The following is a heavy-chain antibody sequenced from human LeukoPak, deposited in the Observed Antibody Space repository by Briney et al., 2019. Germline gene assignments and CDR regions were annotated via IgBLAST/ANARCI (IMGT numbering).Heavy chain of an antibody. J-gene: IGHJ4*02. Sequence: SETLSLTCTVSGGSISSSSYYWGWIRQPPGKGLEWIGSIYYGGSTYYNPSLKSRVIFSGDTSKNQFSLKLSSVTAADTAMYYCARDGYFDSSGYHTGIDYWGQGTLVTVSS. CDR1: GGSISSSSYY. CDR2: IYYGGST. CDR3: ARDGYFDSSGYHTGIDY. D-gene: IGHD3-22*01. V-gene: IGHV4-39*07.